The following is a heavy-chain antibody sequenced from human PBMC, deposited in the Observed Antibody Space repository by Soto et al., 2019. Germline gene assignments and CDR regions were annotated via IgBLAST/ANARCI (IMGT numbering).Heavy chain of an antibody. Sequence: ASVKVSCKASGYTFTSYGISWVRQAPGQGLEWMGWISAYNGNTNYAQKLQGRVTMTTDTSTSTACMELRSLRSDDTAVYYCARKTEYSSSWYRTYYFDYWGQGTLVTVSS. D-gene: IGHD6-13*01. CDR3: ARKTEYSSSWYRTYYFDY. J-gene: IGHJ4*02. CDR1: GYTFTSYG. V-gene: IGHV1-18*01. CDR2: ISAYNGNT.